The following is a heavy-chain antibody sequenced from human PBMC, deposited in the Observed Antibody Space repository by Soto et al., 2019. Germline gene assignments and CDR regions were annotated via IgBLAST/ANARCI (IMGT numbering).Heavy chain of an antibody. CDR2: ISAYNGNT. Sequence: QVQLVQSGGEVKKPGASVKVSCKTSGYSFTTYGISWVRQAPGQGLEWMGWISAYNGNTNYAQTLQGRVTMTTDTSTSTAYMELRSLISDDPAVYYCAREGPAPYYYYGMDVWGQGSTVTVSS. V-gene: IGHV1-18*01. J-gene: IGHJ6*02. CDR1: GYSFTTYG. CDR3: AREGPAPYYYYGMDV.